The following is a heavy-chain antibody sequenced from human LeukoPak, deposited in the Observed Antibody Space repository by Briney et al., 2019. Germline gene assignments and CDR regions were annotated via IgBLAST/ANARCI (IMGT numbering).Heavy chain of an antibody. V-gene: IGHV3-48*01. D-gene: IGHD3-22*01. Sequence: GGSLRLSCAASGFTFSSYSINWVRQAPGKGLEWVSYISSSSSTIYYADSVKGRFTISRDNAKNSLYLQMNSLRAEDTAVYYCASDALYYYDSSGFNWFDPWGQGTLVTVSS. CDR2: ISSSSSTI. CDR3: ASDALYYYDSSGFNWFDP. J-gene: IGHJ5*02. CDR1: GFTFSSYS.